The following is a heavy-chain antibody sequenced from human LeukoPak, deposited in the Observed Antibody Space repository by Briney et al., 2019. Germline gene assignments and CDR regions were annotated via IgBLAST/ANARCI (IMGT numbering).Heavy chain of an antibody. Sequence: GASVKVSCKASGYTFTSYYMHWVRQAPGQGLEWMGIINPSGGSTSYAQKFQGRVTMTRDTSTSTVYMELSSLRSEDTAVYYCARSENYYDSSGYRRFDYWGQGTLVTVSS. V-gene: IGHV1-46*01. J-gene: IGHJ4*02. D-gene: IGHD3-22*01. CDR2: INPSGGST. CDR3: ARSENYYDSSGYRRFDY. CDR1: GYTFTSYY.